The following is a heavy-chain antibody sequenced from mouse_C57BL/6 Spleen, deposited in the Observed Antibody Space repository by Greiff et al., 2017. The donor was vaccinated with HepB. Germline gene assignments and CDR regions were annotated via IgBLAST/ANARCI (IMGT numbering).Heavy chain of an antibody. J-gene: IGHJ2*01. D-gene: IGHD2-4*01. CDR1: GYTFTSYW. CDR2: INPSSGYT. V-gene: IGHV1-7*01. CDR3: ARNYYDYDVGGYYFDY. Sequence: QVQLQQSGAELAKPGASVKLSCKASGYTFTSYWMHWVKQRPGQGLEWIGYINPSSGYTKYNQKFKDKATLTADKSSSTAYMQLSSLTYEDSAVYYCARNYYDYDVGGYYFDYWGQGTTLTVSS.